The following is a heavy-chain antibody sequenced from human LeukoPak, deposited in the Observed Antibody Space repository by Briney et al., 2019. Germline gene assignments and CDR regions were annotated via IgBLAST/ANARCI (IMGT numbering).Heavy chain of an antibody. CDR2: IKQDGSEK. D-gene: IGHD6-13*01. CDR3: ARESSSWYNYYYYYYMDV. CDR1: GFTFSSYW. Sequence: PGGSLRLSCAASGFTFSSYWMSWVRQAPGKGLEWVANIKQDGSEKYYVDSVKGRFTISRDNAKNSLYLQMNSLRAEDTAVYYCARESSSWYNYYYYYYMDVWGKGTTVTVSS. J-gene: IGHJ6*03. V-gene: IGHV3-7*01.